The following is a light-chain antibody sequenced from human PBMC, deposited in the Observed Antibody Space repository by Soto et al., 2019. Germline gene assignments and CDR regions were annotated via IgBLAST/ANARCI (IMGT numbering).Light chain of an antibody. CDR2: GAS. CDR3: HQSNNWPYT. V-gene: IGKV3-15*01. Sequence: EIVMTQSPVTLSVSPGERVTLSCRASQSVSDNLAWYQQKPGQAPRLLIFGASTRATGIPDRFSGSGFGTEFTLTIDSLRSEDFAVYFCHQSNNWPYTFGQGTKLDIK. J-gene: IGKJ2*01. CDR1: QSVSDN.